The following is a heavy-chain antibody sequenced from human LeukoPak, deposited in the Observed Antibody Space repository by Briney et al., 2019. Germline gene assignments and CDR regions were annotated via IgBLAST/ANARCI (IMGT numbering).Heavy chain of an antibody. CDR3: ARNYHDSSGYYY. Sequence: GGSLRLSCAASGFTFSGYSMNWVRQAPGKGLEWVSSISSSSSYIYYADSVKGRFTISRDNAKNSLYLQMNSLRAEDTAVYYCARNYHDSSGYYYWGQGTLVTVSS. CDR2: ISSSSSYI. CDR1: GFTFSGYS. D-gene: IGHD3-22*01. V-gene: IGHV3-21*01. J-gene: IGHJ4*02.